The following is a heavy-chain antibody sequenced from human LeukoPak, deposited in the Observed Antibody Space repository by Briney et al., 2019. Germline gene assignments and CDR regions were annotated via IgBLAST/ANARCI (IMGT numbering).Heavy chain of an antibody. V-gene: IGHV1-2*02. CDR2: IHANSGST. Sequence: ASVTVSCKASGYTFTGYYMHWVRQAPGQGLEWMGWIHANSGSTNYAQKFQGRVTMTRDTSISTAYMELSRLRSDDTAVYYCARVIGFGELSLGYWGQGTQVTVSS. CDR3: ARVIGFGELSLGY. CDR1: GYTFTGYY. J-gene: IGHJ4*02. D-gene: IGHD3-10*01.